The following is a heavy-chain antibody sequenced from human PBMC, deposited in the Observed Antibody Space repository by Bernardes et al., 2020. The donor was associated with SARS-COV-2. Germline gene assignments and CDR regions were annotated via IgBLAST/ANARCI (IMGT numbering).Heavy chain of an antibody. Sequence: ASVKVSCKASGYTFTSYYMHWVRQAPGQGLEWMGIINPSGGSTSYAQKFQGRVTMTRDTSTSTVYMELSSLRSEDTAVYYCARDLGTRTTQADYDILTGYSQPLYGMDVWGQGTTVTVSS. CDR2: INPSGGST. CDR1: GYTFTSYY. V-gene: IGHV1-46*01. D-gene: IGHD3-9*01. J-gene: IGHJ6*02. CDR3: ARDLGTRTTQADYDILTGYSQPLYGMDV.